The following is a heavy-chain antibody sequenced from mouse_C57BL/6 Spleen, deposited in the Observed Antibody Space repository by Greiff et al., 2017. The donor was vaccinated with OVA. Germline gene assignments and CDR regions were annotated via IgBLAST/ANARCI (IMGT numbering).Heavy chain of an antibody. CDR1: GFTFSSYA. V-gene: IGHV5-9-1*02. J-gene: IGHJ3*01. CDR3: TREYYGWRFAY. Sequence: EVKLMESGEGLVKPGGSLKLSCAASGFTFSSYAMSWVRQTPEKRLEWVAYISSGGDYIYYADTVKGRFTISRDNARNTLYLQMSSLKSEDTAMYYCTREYYGWRFAYWGQGTLVTVSA. D-gene: IGHD1-1*01. CDR2: ISSGGDYI.